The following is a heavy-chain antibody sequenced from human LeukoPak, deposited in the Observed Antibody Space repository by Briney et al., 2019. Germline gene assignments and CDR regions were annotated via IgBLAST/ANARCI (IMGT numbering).Heavy chain of an antibody. CDR3: ARVLAVALIDY. D-gene: IGHD6-19*01. V-gene: IGHV3-7*01. CDR1: GFTFSRYA. Sequence: PGGSLRLSCAASGFTFSRYAMSWVRQAPGKGLEWVANIKQDGSEKYYVDSVKGRFTISRDNAKNSLYLQMNSLRAEDTAVYYCARVLAVALIDYWGQGTLVTVSS. J-gene: IGHJ4*02. CDR2: IKQDGSEK.